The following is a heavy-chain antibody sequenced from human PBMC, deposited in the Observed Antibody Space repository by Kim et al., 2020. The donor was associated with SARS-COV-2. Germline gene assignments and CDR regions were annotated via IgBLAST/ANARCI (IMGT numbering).Heavy chain of an antibody. CDR1: GFTFSSYA. V-gene: IGHV3-23*01. CDR2: ISGSGGST. D-gene: IGHD3-10*01. CDR3: AKDAPDYYYGSGNWFDP. J-gene: IGHJ5*02. Sequence: GGSLRLSCAASGFTFSSYAMSWVRQAPGKGLEWVSAISGSGGSTYYADSVKGRFTISRDNSKNTLYLQMNSLRAEDTAVYYCAKDAPDYYYGSGNWFDPWGQGTLVTVSS.